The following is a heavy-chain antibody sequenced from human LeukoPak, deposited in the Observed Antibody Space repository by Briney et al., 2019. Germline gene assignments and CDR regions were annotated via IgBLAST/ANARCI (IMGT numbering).Heavy chain of an antibody. J-gene: IGHJ5*02. Sequence: SETLSLTCTVSGDSISSYYWGWIRQPPGKGLEWIGSIYYSGSTYYSPSLKSRVTISVDTSKNQFSLKLSSVTAADTAVYYCARQYLGYGSGSYYNNWFDPWGQGTLVTVSS. D-gene: IGHD3-10*01. V-gene: IGHV4-39*01. CDR2: IYYSGST. CDR3: ARQYLGYGSGSYYNNWFDP. CDR1: GDSISSYY.